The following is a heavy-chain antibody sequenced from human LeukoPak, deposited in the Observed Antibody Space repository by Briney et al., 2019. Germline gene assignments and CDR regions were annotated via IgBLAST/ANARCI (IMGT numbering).Heavy chain of an antibody. CDR3: ASHRTYYDFWSGYYGFDY. J-gene: IGHJ4*02. V-gene: IGHV1-69*13. CDR2: IIPIFGTA. Sequence: GASVKVSCKASGGTFSSYAISWVRQAPGQGLEWMGGIIPIFGTANYAQKFQGRVTITADESTSTAYMELSSLRSEDTAVYYCASHRTYYDFWSGYYGFDYWGQGTLVTVSS. D-gene: IGHD3-3*01. CDR1: GGTFSSYA.